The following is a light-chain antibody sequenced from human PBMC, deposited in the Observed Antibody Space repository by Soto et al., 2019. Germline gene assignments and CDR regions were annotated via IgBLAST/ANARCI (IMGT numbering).Light chain of an antibody. CDR3: HQYGNSKET. CDR1: QSVDSNY. CDR2: GAS. Sequence: EIVLTQSPGTLSLSPGERATLSCRASQSVDSNYLAWYQQKFGQAPKLLIYGASNRATGIPDRFSGSGSGTDFTLTIRRLEPEDFAVYYCHQYGNSKETFGRGTKVEIK. J-gene: IGKJ4*02. V-gene: IGKV3-20*01.